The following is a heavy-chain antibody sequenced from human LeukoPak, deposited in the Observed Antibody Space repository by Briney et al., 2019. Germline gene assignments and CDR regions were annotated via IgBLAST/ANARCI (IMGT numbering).Heavy chain of an antibody. D-gene: IGHD2-2*01. J-gene: IGHJ6*02. CDR2: INPNSGGT. Sequence: ASVKVSCKASGYTFTGYYMHWVRQAPGQGLEWMGWINPNSGGTNYAQKFQGWVTMTRDTSISTAYMELSRLRSDDTAVYYCARGDSVVPAARWYYYYGMDVWGQGTTVTVSS. CDR1: GYTFTGYY. V-gene: IGHV1-2*04. CDR3: ARGDSVVPAARWYYYYGMDV.